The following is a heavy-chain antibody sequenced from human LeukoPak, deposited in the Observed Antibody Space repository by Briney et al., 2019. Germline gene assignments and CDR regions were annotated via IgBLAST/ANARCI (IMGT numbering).Heavy chain of an antibody. D-gene: IGHD3-10*01. CDR2: INHSGST. J-gene: IGHJ4*02. CDR1: GGSFSGYY. CDR3: ARGVILWFGEPTPCYFDY. V-gene: IGHV4-34*01. Sequence: SETLSLTCAVYGGSFSGYYWSWIRQPPGKGLEWIGEINHSGSTNYNPSLKSRVTISVDTSKNQFSLKLSSVTAADTAVYYCARGVILWFGEPTPCYFDYWGQGTLVTVSS.